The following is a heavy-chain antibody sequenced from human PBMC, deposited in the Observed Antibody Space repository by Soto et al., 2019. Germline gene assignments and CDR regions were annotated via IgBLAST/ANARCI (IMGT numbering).Heavy chain of an antibody. Sequence: GGSLRLSCAASGFIFSSFGMHWVRQAPGKGLEWVAHIWYDGSNTYYADSVKGRFTISRDNSRNTLYLQMNSLRAEDTAVYHCVRDLLGSGGHFDYWGQGTPVTVSS. CDR3: VRDLLGSGGHFDY. D-gene: IGHD7-27*01. V-gene: IGHV3-33*01. CDR2: IWYDGSNT. J-gene: IGHJ4*02. CDR1: GFIFSSFG.